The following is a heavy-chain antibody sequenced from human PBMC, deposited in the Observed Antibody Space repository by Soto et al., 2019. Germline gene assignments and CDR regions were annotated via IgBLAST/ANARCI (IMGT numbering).Heavy chain of an antibody. V-gene: IGHV1-46*03. CDR2: INPSGGST. CDR1: GYTFTSYY. CDR3: ARTYSSGWYFGY. D-gene: IGHD6-19*01. J-gene: IGHJ4*02. Sequence: ASVKVSCKASGYTFTSYYMHWVRQAPGQGLEWMGIINPSGGSTSYAQKFQGRVTMTRDTSTSTVYMELNSLRSEDTAVYYCARTYSSGWYFGYWGQGTLVTVSS.